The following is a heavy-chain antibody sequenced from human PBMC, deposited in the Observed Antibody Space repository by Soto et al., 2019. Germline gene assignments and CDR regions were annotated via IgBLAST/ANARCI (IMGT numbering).Heavy chain of an antibody. CDR1: GFTFSSYA. Sequence: GGSLRLSCAASGFTFSSYAMSWVRQAPGKGLEWVSAISGRTGSTSYADSVKGRFTISRDNSRNTLYLQMNSLRAEDTAAYYCGVQYDYWGQGTLVTVSS. D-gene: IGHD1-1*01. CDR2: ISGRTGST. V-gene: IGHV3-23*01. CDR3: GVQYDY. J-gene: IGHJ4*02.